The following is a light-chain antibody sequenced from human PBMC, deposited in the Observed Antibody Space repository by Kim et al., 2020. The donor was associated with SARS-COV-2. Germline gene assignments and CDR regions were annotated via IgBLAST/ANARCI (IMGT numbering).Light chain of an antibody. CDR1: SGLSSNA. CDR3: QTWGTGIVV. CDR2: VNSDGSH. V-gene: IGLV4-69*01. J-gene: IGLJ2*01. Sequence: QLVLTQSPSASASLGASVKLTCTLSSGLSSNAIAWHQQQPDKGPRYLMKVNSDGSHNKGDGIPDRFSGSGSGADRYLTISRLQSDDEADYYCQTWGTGIVVFGGGTQLTVL.